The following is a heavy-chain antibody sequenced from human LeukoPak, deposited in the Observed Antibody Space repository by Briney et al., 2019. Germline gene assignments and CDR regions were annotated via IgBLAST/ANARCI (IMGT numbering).Heavy chain of an antibody. J-gene: IGHJ4*02. CDR2: ITGSGTST. Sequence: GGSLRLSCAASGFTYSISAMSWVRQAPGKGLEWVSAITGSGTSTYYADSVKGRFTISRDNSKNTLYLQMNSLRAEDTAVYYCAKDLWDYYGSGSYNGGNDYWGQGALVTVSS. V-gene: IGHV3-23*01. CDR3: AKDLWDYYGSGSYNGGNDY. D-gene: IGHD3-10*01. CDR1: GFTYSISA.